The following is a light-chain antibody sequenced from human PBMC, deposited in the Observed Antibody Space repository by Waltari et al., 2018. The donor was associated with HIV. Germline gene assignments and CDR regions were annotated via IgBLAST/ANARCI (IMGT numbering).Light chain of an antibody. V-gene: IGLV1-40*01. CDR1: SSNIGAGYA. CDR3: QSYDSSLSAL. CDR2: GNS. Sequence: QSVLTPPPSVSGAPGPRVTISCTGSSSNIGAGYAVPWYQQLPGTAPKLLIYGNSNRPSGVPDRFSGSKSGTSASLAITGLQAEDEADYYCQSYDSSLSALFGGGTKLTVL. J-gene: IGLJ3*02.